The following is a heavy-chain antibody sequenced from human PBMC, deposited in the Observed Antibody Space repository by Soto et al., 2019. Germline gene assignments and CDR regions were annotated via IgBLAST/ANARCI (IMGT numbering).Heavy chain of an antibody. CDR2: ISYDGSNK. V-gene: IGHV3-30*18. CDR1: GFTFSSYG. CDR3: AKGQQQLDAFDI. Sequence: GGSLRLSCAASGFTFSSYGMHWVRQAPGKGLEWVAVISYDGSNKYYADSVKGRFTISRDNSKNTLYLQMNSLRAEDTAVYCCAKGQQQLDAFDIWGQGTMVTVSS. D-gene: IGHD6-13*01. J-gene: IGHJ3*02.